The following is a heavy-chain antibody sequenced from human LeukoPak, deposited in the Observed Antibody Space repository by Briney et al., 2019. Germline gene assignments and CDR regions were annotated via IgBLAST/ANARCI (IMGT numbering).Heavy chain of an antibody. Sequence: SETLSLTCTVSGGSISSYYWSWIRQPPGKGLEWIGYIYYSGSTNYNPSLKSRVTISVDTSKNQFSLKLSSVTAADTAVYYCARDLRFLEWLSGHHDAFDIWGQGTMVTVSS. V-gene: IGHV4-59*01. CDR1: GGSISSYY. CDR3: ARDLRFLEWLSGHHDAFDI. CDR2: IYYSGST. J-gene: IGHJ3*02. D-gene: IGHD3-3*01.